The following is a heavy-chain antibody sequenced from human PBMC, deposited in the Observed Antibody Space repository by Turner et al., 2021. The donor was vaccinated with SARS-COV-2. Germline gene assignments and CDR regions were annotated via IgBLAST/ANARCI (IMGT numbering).Heavy chain of an antibody. Sequence: QLQPQQWGAGRFKSSETLSLTRAVFGGFFSGYYWSWLRQPPGKGLEWIGEIIHSGSTNYNPSLKSRVTISLDTSKNQFSLKLSSVTAADTAVYYCARGHPYIAVAVSGFDPWGQGTLVTVSS. V-gene: IGHV4-34*01. CDR3: ARGHPYIAVAVSGFDP. CDR1: GGFFSGYY. D-gene: IGHD6-19*01. J-gene: IGHJ5*02. CDR2: IIHSGST.